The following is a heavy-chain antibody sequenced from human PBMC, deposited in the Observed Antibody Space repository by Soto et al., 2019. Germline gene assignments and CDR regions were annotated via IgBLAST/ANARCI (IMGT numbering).Heavy chain of an antibody. D-gene: IGHD3-16*01. CDR2: ISWNSSSI. CDR3: AKGGNYYYYYMDV. V-gene: IGHV3-9*01. Sequence: EVQLVESGGGLVQPGRSLRLSCAASGFTFDDYAMHWVRQAPGKGLEWVSGISWNSSSIGYADSVKGRFTISRDNAKNSLYLQMNSLRAEDTALYYCAKGGNYYYYYMDVWGKGTTVTVSS. CDR1: GFTFDDYA. J-gene: IGHJ6*03.